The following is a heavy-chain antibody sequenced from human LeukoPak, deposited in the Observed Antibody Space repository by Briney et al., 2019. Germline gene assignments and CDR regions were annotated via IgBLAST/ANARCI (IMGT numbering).Heavy chain of an antibody. CDR3: AKGGPTGSNYFDF. D-gene: IGHD1-26*01. J-gene: IGHJ4*02. Sequence: GGSLRLSCAASEFTFDNYAMSWVRQAPGKGLEWVAVISGSGYYSYYADSVKGRFTVSRDNSKTTLYLQMNSLRADDTAVYYCAKGGPTGSNYFDFWGQGTLVTVSS. V-gene: IGHV3-23*01. CDR1: EFTFDNYA. CDR2: ISGSGYYS.